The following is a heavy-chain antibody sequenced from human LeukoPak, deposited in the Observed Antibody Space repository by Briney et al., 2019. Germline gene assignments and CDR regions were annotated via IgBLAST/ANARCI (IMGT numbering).Heavy chain of an antibody. D-gene: IGHD6-6*01. V-gene: IGHV3-30*02. Sequence: PGGSLRLSCAASGFTFSSYGMHWVRQAPGKGLERVAFIRYDGSNKYYADSVKGRLTISRDNSKNTLYLQMTSLRGDDTAVYYCAKEKNSYSSSSGQGYWGQGTLVTVSS. J-gene: IGHJ4*02. CDR2: IRYDGSNK. CDR1: GFTFSSYG. CDR3: AKEKNSYSSSSGQGY.